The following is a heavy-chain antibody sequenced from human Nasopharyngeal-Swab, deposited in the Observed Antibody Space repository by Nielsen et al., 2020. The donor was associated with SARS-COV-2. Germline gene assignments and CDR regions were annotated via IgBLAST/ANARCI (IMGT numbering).Heavy chain of an antibody. J-gene: IGHJ4*02. CDR3: AKDYPELVGSSSIFDY. CDR2: INAPGGT. CDR1: GFSLNRYA. D-gene: IGHD3-10*01. Sequence: GESLKISCAASGFSLNRYAMSWVRQAAGKGLEWVSGINAPGGTYYGDSVKGRFTISKDNSQNTLYLQMNSLRADDTAIYHCAKDYPELVGSSSIFDYWGQGILVTVSS. V-gene: IGHV3-23*01.